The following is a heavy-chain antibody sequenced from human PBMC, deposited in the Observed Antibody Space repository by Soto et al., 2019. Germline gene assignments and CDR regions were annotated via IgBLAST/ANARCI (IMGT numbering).Heavy chain of an antibody. V-gene: IGHV3-43*02. Sequence: GGSLRLSCAASGFTFDDYAMHWVRQAPGKGLEWVSLISGDGVNTYYADSVKGRFTISRDNSKNSLYLQMNSLRTEDTALYYCAKANAYYYYSSGSWGAFDIWGQGTMVTVSS. CDR3: AKANAYYYYSSGSWGAFDI. J-gene: IGHJ3*02. CDR1: GFTFDDYA. D-gene: IGHD3-22*01. CDR2: ISGDGVNT.